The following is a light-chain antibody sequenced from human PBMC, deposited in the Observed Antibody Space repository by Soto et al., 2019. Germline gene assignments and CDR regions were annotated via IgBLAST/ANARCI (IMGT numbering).Light chain of an antibody. V-gene: IGKV3-20*01. CDR1: QTIGGNF. Sequence: EIVLAQSPGSLSLSPGEGATLSCRASQTIGGNFLAWYQQKPGLAPRLLIYGASRRATGIPDRFSGSGSGTDFTLTISRLEPEDFAVYYCQQYHRSPQTFGQGTKVDIK. CDR2: GAS. J-gene: IGKJ1*01. CDR3: QQYHRSPQT.